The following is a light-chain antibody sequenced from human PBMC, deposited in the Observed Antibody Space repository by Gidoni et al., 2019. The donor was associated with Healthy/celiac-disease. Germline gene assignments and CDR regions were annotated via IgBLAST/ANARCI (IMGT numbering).Light chain of an antibody. V-gene: IGLV1-47*01. Sequence: QSVLTQPPAASGIPGQGVTISCSGSSSNIGSNYVYWYQQLPGTAPKLLIYRNNQRPSGVPDRFSGSKSGTSASLAISGLRSEDEADYYCAAWDDSLSGVVFGGGTKLTVL. J-gene: IGLJ2*01. CDR1: SSNIGSNY. CDR3: AAWDDSLSGVV. CDR2: RNN.